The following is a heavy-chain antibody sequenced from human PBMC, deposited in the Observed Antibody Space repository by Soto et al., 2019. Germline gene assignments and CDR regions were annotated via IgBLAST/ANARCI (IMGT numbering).Heavy chain of an antibody. CDR2: IYYSGST. V-gene: IGHV4-59*01. CDR1: GGSISSYY. CDR3: ARARMGSKLYDFWSGYYGMVV. J-gene: IGHJ6*02. Sequence: SETLSLTCTVSGGSISSYYWSWIRQPPGKGLEWFGYIYYSGSTNYNPSLKSRVTISVDTSKNQFSLKLSSVTAADTAVYYCARARMGSKLYDFWSGYYGMVVWGQATTATVP. D-gene: IGHD3-3*01.